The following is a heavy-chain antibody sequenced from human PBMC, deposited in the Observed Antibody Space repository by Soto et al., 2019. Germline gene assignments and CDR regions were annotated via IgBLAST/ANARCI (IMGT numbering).Heavy chain of an antibody. J-gene: IGHJ3*02. CDR3: ARNPPGDCSGGSCYPRGAFDI. CDR2: IIPIFGTA. CDR1: GGTFSSYA. V-gene: IGHV1-69*01. Sequence: QVQLVQSGAEVKKPGSSVKVSCKASGGTFSSYAISWVRQAPGQGLEWMGGIIPIFGTANYAQKFQGRVTITADESTSTAYMELSSLSSEDTAVYYCARNPPGDCSGGSCYPRGAFDIWGQGTMVTVSS. D-gene: IGHD2-15*01.